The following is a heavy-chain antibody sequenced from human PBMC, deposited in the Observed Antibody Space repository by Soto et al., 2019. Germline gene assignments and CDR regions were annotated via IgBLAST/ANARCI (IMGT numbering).Heavy chain of an antibody. Sequence: ASVKVSCKASGYTFTIYGISWVRQAPGQGLEWMGWISAYNGNTNYAQKLQGRVTMTTDTSTSTAYMELRSLRSDDTAVYYCAGDTSYSHYYYYGMDVWGQGTTVTVSS. CDR1: GYTFTIYG. J-gene: IGHJ6*02. CDR2: ISAYNGNT. D-gene: IGHD4-4*01. CDR3: AGDTSYSHYYYYGMDV. V-gene: IGHV1-18*01.